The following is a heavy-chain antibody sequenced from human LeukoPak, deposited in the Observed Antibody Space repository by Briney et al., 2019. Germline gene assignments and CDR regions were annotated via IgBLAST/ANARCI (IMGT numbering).Heavy chain of an antibody. Sequence: ASVKVSCKASGYTFTSYGISWVRQAPGQGLEWMGWINPNSGGTNYAQKFQGRVTMTRDTSISTAYMELSRLRSDDTAVYYCARVYYSGSLDYWGQGTLVTVSS. J-gene: IGHJ4*02. V-gene: IGHV1-2*02. CDR1: GYTFTSYG. CDR3: ARVYYSGSLDY. D-gene: IGHD1-26*01. CDR2: INPNSGGT.